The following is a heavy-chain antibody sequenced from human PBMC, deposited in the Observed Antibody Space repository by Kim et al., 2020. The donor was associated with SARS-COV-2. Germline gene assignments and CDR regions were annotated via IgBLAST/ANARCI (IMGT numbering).Heavy chain of an antibody. CDR3: ARDGARYYDCWRGYSYGMDV. Sequence: SETLSLTCTVSGGSISSYYWSWIRQPPGKGLEWIGYSYYSGSTNYNPSLKSRVTISVDTSKNQFSLKLSSVTAADTAVYYCARDGARYYDCWRGYSYGMDVWGQGTTLTVSS. J-gene: IGHJ6*02. D-gene: IGHD3-3*01. V-gene: IGHV4-59*13. CDR2: SYYSGST. CDR1: GGSISSYY.